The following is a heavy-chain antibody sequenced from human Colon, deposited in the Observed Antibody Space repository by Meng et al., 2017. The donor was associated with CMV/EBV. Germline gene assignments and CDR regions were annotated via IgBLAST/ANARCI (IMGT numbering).Heavy chain of an antibody. Sequence: GSLRLSCTVSGGSISTYYWSWIRQSPGKGLEWIGYSYYSGSTNYNPSLKSRVTISLDTSKTQFSLRLSSVTAADTALYYCARGPGSRHYFDYWGQGTLVTVSS. D-gene: IGHD1-14*01. CDR1: GGSISTYY. CDR3: ARGPGSRHYFDY. J-gene: IGHJ4*02. CDR2: SYYSGST. V-gene: IGHV4-59*01.